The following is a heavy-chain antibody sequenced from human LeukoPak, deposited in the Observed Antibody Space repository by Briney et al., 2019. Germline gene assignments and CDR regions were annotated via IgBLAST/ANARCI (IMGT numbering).Heavy chain of an antibody. J-gene: IGHJ4*02. CDR2: IYIGGTT. D-gene: IGHD2-2*01. CDR3: ARSGDKGCCSTTSCYGFDY. V-gene: IGHV4-38-2*02. Sequence: SETLSLTCTVSGYSISSGYHWGWIRQPPGKGLEWIGSIYIGGTTFHNPSLKSRVTISLDTSKNQFSLGLSSVTAADTAVYHCARSGDKGCCSTTSCYGFDYWGQGILVTVSS. CDR1: GYSISSGYH.